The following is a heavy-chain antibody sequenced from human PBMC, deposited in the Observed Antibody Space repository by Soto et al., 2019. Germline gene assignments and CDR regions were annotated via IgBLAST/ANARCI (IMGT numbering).Heavy chain of an antibody. V-gene: IGHV4-59*01. CDR2: IYYSGST. CDR1: GGSISSYY. D-gene: IGHD5-12*01. CDR3: TRVDGKRGYDLDFDY. J-gene: IGHJ4*02. Sequence: PSETLSLTCTVSGGSISSYYWSWIRQPPGKGLEWIGYIYYSGSTNYNPSLKSRVTISVDTSKNQFSLKLSSVTAADTAVYYCTRVDGKRGYDLDFDYWGQRTLVTVSS.